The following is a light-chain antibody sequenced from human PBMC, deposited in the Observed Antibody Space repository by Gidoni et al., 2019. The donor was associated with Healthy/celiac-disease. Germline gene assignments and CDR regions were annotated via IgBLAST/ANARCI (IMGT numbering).Light chain of an antibody. J-gene: IGKJ1*01. CDR2: DAS. Sequence: EIGLTQSPATLSLSPGERATLSCRASQSVSSYVAWYQQKPGQAPRLLIYDASNRATGIPARFSGSGSGTDFTLTISSLEPEDFAVYYCQQRSNAWTFGQGTKVEIK. CDR1: QSVSSY. V-gene: IGKV3-11*01. CDR3: QQRSNAWT.